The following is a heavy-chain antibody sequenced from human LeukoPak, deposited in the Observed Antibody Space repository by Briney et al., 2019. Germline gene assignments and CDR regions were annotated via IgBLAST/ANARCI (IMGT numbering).Heavy chain of an antibody. Sequence: RASVKVSCTASGATFCSHSISWVRQAPGQGLEWMGGIVTMFGTDVYAQRFQGRVTVTADESTTTAYMELISLTSEDTAMYYCARDLLSVDNYDALDIWGQGTMVTVSS. D-gene: IGHD5-12*01. CDR1: GATFCSHS. J-gene: IGHJ3*02. CDR2: IVTMFGTD. V-gene: IGHV1-69*13. CDR3: ARDLLSVDNYDALDI.